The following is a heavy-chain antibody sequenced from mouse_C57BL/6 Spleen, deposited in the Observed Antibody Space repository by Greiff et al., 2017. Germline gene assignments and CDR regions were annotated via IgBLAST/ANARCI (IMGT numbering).Heavy chain of an antibody. Sequence: QVQLQQPGAELVMPGASVKLSCKASGYTFTSYWMHWVKQRPGQGLEWIGEIDPSESYTNYNQKFKGKSTLTVDKSSSTAYMQLSSLTSKDSAVYYCARCHSNYVYAMDYWGQGTSVTVSA. J-gene: IGHJ4*01. V-gene: IGHV1-69*01. CDR3: ARCHSNYVYAMDY. CDR1: GYTFTSYW. D-gene: IGHD2-5*01. CDR2: IDPSESYT.